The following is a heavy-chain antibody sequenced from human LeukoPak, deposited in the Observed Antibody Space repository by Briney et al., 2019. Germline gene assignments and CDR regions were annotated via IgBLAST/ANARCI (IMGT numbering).Heavy chain of an antibody. J-gene: IGHJ4*02. CDR2: IIPIFGTA. D-gene: IGHD3-10*01. V-gene: IGHV1-69*13. CDR3: ARWYGFPKYYFDY. Sequence: SVKVSCKASGATFSSYAISWVRQAPGQGLEWMGGIIPIFGTANYAQKFQGRVTITADESTSTAYMELSSLRSEDTAVYYCARWYGFPKYYFDYWGQGTLVTVSS. CDR1: GATFSSYA.